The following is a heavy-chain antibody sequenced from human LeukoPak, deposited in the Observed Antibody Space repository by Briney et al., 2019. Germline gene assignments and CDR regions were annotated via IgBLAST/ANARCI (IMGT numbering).Heavy chain of an antibody. D-gene: IGHD6-19*01. V-gene: IGHV3-9*01. CDR3: AKDQVPGIEVSGTGGFDY. Sequence: GGSLRLSCEASGFTFDDYAMHWVRQAPGKGLEWVAGLSWNFGRIGYADSVQGRFTISRDNGKNFLYLDMNSLRPEDTAFYYCAKDQVPGIEVSGTGGFDYWGQGTLVTVSS. J-gene: IGHJ4*02. CDR2: LSWNFGRI. CDR1: GFTFDDYA.